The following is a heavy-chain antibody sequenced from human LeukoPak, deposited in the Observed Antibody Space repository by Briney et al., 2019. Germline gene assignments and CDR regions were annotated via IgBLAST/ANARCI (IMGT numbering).Heavy chain of an antibody. CDR3: ARGLLYDSSGNDY. CDR1: GYTFTSYA. CDR2: INPNSGGT. Sequence: ASVKVSCKASGYTFTSYAMHWVRQAPGQRLEWMGWINPNSGGTNYAQKFQGRVTMTRDTSISTAYMELSRLRSDDTAVYYCARGLLYDSSGNDYWGQGTLVTVSS. D-gene: IGHD3-22*01. J-gene: IGHJ4*02. V-gene: IGHV1-2*02.